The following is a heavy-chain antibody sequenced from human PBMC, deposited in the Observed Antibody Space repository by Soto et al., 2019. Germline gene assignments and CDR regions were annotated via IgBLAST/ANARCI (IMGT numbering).Heavy chain of an antibody. V-gene: IGHV4-39*01. Sequence: SETLSLTSTVSGGSIRSSSYYWGWIRQPPGKGLEWIGSIYYSGSTYYNPSLKSRVTISVDTSKNQFSLKLSSVTAADTAVYYCARQNYDSSGEYDYWGQGTLVTVS. J-gene: IGHJ4*02. CDR2: IYYSGST. CDR1: GGSIRSSSYY. D-gene: IGHD3-22*01. CDR3: ARQNYDSSGEYDY.